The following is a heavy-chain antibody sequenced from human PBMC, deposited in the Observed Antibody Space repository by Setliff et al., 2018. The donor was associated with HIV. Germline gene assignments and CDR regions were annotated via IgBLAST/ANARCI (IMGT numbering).Heavy chain of an antibody. CDR3: ARDPWVRGVIMAPDY. CDR2: IYYSGST. D-gene: IGHD3-10*01. V-gene: IGHV4-39*07. CDR1: GGSISSSSYY. J-gene: IGHJ4*02. Sequence: SETLSLTCTVSGGSISSSSYYWGWIRQPPGKGLEWIGTIYYSGSTYYNTSLKSRVTISVDTSKNQLSLKLSSVTAADTAVYYCARDPWVRGVIMAPDYWGQGTLVTVSS.